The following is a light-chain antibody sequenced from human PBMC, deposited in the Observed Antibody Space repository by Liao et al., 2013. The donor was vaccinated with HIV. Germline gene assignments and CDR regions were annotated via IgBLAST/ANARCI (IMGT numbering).Light chain of an antibody. CDR1: KLGDKY. V-gene: IGLV3-1*01. Sequence: SYELTQPPSVSVSPGQTASITCSGDKLGDKYASWYQQKPGQSPVLVIYQDTKRPSGIPGRFSGSNSGNTATLTISGTQAMDEADYYCQARDTSTAVFGPGTRVTVL. CDR3: QARDTSTAV. J-gene: IGLJ1*01. CDR2: QDT.